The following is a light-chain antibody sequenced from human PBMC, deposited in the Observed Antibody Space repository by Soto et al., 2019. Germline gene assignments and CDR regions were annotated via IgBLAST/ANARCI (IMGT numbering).Light chain of an antibody. CDR2: SSN. CDR3: AAWDDSLNGPL. V-gene: IGLV1-44*01. J-gene: IGLJ2*01. Sequence: QLVLTQPPSASGTPGQRVTISCSGSSSNIGSNTVNWYQQLPGTAPKLLIYSSNQRPSGFPDRFSGSKSGTSASLAISGLQSEDEADYYCAAWDDSLNGPLFGGGTKLTVL. CDR1: SSNIGSNT.